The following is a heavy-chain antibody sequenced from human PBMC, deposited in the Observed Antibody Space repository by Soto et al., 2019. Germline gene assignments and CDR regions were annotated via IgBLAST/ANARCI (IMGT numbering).Heavy chain of an antibody. Sequence: SETLSLPSTVSGSSISGYHWSWIRQCPGKGLEWIAYIYYTGSTEYNPSLNSRVTISVDTSKNQFSLKLSAVTAADTAVYYCARGAWNLDYWGQGTLVTVSS. J-gene: IGHJ4*02. CDR2: IYYTGST. CDR3: ARGAWNLDY. V-gene: IGHV4-59*03. CDR1: GSSISGYH. D-gene: IGHD3-16*01.